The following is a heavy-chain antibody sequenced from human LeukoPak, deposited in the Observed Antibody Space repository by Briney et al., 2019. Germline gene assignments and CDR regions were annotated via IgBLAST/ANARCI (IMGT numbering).Heavy chain of an antibody. V-gene: IGHV3-21*01. CDR3: ARGFCSGGTCYRITGTFDV. D-gene: IGHD2-15*01. CDR1: GFSFKTYS. J-gene: IGHJ3*01. CDR2: ISLAGTYI. Sequence: GGSLRLSCAASGFSFKTYSMNWLRQSPGKGLEWVASISLAGTYIDYADSVKGRFTISRDNANNSLFLEMTSLRGDDTAVYYCARGFCSGGTCYRITGTFDVWGQGTMVSVSS.